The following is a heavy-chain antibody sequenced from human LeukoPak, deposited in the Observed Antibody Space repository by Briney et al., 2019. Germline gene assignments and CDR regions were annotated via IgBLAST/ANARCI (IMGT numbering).Heavy chain of an antibody. Sequence: PGGSLRLSCAASGFTFSRDSMNWVRQAPGKGLEWVSSISSSSSYIYYADSVKGRFTISRDNAKNSLYLQMNSLRAEDTAVYYCAREGLWFGEDRDAFDIWGQGTMVTVSS. D-gene: IGHD3-10*01. CDR2: ISSSSSYI. J-gene: IGHJ3*02. CDR1: GFTFSRDS. CDR3: AREGLWFGEDRDAFDI. V-gene: IGHV3-21*04.